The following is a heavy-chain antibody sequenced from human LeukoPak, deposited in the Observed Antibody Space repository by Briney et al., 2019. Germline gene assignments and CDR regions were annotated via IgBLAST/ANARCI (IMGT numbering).Heavy chain of an antibody. J-gene: IGHJ4*02. V-gene: IGHV4-61*02. D-gene: IGHD2-2*01. CDR1: GGSISSGSYY. CDR2: IYTSGST. CDR3: ARERAPIVVVPAARDFDY. Sequence: SETLSLTCTVSGGSISSGSYYGSWIRQPAGKGLEWIGRIYTSGSTNYNPSLKSRATISVDTSKNQFSLKLSSVTAADTAVYYCARERAPIVVVPAARDFDYWGQGTLVTVSS.